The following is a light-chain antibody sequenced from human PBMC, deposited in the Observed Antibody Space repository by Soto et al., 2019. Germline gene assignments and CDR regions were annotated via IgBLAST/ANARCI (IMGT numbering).Light chain of an antibody. J-gene: IGKJ3*01. CDR3: QQYGSSPPGVT. V-gene: IGKV3-20*01. Sequence: EIVLTQSPGTLSLSPEEGATLSCRATQSVSSSYFAWYQQKPGQAPRLFIYGAASRATGIPDRFSGSGSGTDFTLTISRLEPEDFAVYYCQQYGSSPPGVTFGPGTKVDIK. CDR2: GAA. CDR1: QSVSSSY.